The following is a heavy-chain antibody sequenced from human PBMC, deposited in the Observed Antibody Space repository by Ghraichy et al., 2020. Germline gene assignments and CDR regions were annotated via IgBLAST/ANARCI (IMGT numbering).Heavy chain of an antibody. CDR1: GYTLTELS. D-gene: IGHD1-26*01. J-gene: IGHJ4*02. Sequence: ASVKVSCKVSGYTLTELSMHWVRQAPGKGLEWMGGFDPEDGETIYAQKFQGRVTMTEDTSTDTAYMELSSLRSEDTAVYYCATNAGWELSMVGTFDYWGQGTLVTVSS. V-gene: IGHV1-24*01. CDR2: FDPEDGET. CDR3: ATNAGWELSMVGTFDY.